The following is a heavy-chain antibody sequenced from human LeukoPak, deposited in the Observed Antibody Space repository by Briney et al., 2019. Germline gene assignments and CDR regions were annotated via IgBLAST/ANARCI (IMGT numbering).Heavy chain of an antibody. D-gene: IGHD6-19*01. CDR1: GGSFSSYV. Sequence: SVKVSCKASGGSFSSYVITWVRQAPGQGLEWMGRIIPVLGVSNFAQKFQGRVTITADKSTSTAYMELSSLRSEDTAVYYCARSGIAVAKGWFDPWGQGTLVTVSS. CDR3: ARSGIAVAKGWFDP. V-gene: IGHV1-69*04. J-gene: IGHJ5*02. CDR2: IIPVLGVS.